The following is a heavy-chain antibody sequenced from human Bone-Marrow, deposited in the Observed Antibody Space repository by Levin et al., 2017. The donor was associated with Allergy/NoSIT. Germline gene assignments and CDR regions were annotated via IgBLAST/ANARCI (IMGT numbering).Heavy chain of an antibody. Sequence: PSETLSLTCTVSGASVNSGSNYWSWIRQSPGKGLEWIGCIDYSGSTKYTPSLRSRVTISADTSKNQFSLTLTSVTAADTAVYYCARDFDYYYYMDVWGKGTTVTVSS. V-gene: IGHV4-61*01. CDR1: GASVNSGSNY. CDR2: IDYSGST. CDR3: ARDFDYYYYMDV. J-gene: IGHJ6*03.